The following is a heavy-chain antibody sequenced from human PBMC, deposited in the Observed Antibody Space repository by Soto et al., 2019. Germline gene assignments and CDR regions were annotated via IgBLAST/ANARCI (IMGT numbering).Heavy chain of an antibody. Sequence: GGSLRLSCAASGFSFSTYLMSWVRQAPGKGLEWVANIKQGGNEKFYVDSVKGRFTISRDNDRKSLYLQMDSLRVEDTAVYYCVGALTYEVPYYYYGMDVWGQGTTVTVSS. CDR3: VGALTYEVPYYYYGMDV. V-gene: IGHV3-7*01. CDR2: IKQGGNEK. CDR1: GFSFSTYL. D-gene: IGHD3-16*01. J-gene: IGHJ6*02.